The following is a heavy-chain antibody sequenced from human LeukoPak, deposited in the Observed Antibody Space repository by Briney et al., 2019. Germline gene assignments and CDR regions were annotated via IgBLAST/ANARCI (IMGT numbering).Heavy chain of an antibody. V-gene: IGHV4-39*01. CDR1: GGAITSSNYY. Sequence: PSETLSLTCTVSGGAITSSNYYWGWIRQPPGKGLEWIGSIYYSGSTYYNPSLKSRVTISVDTSKNQFSLKLSSVTAADTAVYYCARHQQWLGTDDFDYWGQGTLVTVSS. CDR3: ARHQQWLGTDDFDY. CDR2: IYYSGST. D-gene: IGHD5-12*01. J-gene: IGHJ4*02.